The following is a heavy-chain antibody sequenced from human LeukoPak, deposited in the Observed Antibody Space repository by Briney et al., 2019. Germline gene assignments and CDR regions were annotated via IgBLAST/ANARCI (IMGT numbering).Heavy chain of an antibody. CDR1: GFTFSRYW. J-gene: IGHJ4*02. CDR2: INTDGSST. Sequence: GGSLRLSCAASGFTFSRYWMHWVRQAPGKGLVWVSRINTDGSSTSYADSVKGRFTISRDNAKNTLYLQINSLRAEDTAVYYCARDTAIVGAPTYRDYWGQGTLVTVSS. D-gene: IGHD1-26*01. V-gene: IGHV3-74*01. CDR3: ARDTAIVGAPTYRDY.